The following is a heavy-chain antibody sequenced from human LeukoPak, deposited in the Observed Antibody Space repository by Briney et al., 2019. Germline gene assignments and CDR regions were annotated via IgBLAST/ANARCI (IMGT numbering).Heavy chain of an antibody. J-gene: IGHJ5*02. D-gene: IGHD4-17*01. Sequence: GGSLRLSCAASGFTFSGYWMSWVRQAPGKGLECVANIKEDGSEKYYVNSVKGRFTISRDNAENSLFLQMNSLRAEDTAVYYCGRGHYGDYAWGQGTLVTVSS. CDR3: GRGHYGDYA. CDR2: IKEDGSEK. V-gene: IGHV3-7*01. CDR1: GFTFSGYW.